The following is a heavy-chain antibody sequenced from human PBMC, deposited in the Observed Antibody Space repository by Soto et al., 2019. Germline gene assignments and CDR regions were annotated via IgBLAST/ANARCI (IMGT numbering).Heavy chain of an antibody. V-gene: IGHV3-20*03. CDR3: AGYDFWSGDKNWFDP. Sequence: PGGSLRLSFAASGFTFDDYVMSWVRQAPGKGLEWVSGINCNGGSTDYADSVKGRFTISRDNSKNTLYLQMNSLRAEDTAVYYCAGYDFWSGDKNWFDPWGQGTLVTVSS. J-gene: IGHJ5*02. CDR2: INCNGGST. D-gene: IGHD3-3*01. CDR1: GFTFDDYV.